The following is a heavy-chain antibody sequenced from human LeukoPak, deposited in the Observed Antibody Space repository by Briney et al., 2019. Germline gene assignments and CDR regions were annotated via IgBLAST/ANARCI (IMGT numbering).Heavy chain of an antibody. Sequence: PSETLSLTCTVSGYSISSGYYWGWIRQPPGKGLEWIGSIYHSGSTYYNPSLKSRVTISVDTSKNQFSLKLSSVTAADTAVYYCARIAVATDYWGQGTLVTVSS. CDR2: IYHSGST. V-gene: IGHV4-38-2*02. CDR1: GYSISSGYY. D-gene: IGHD6-19*01. CDR3: ARIAVATDY. J-gene: IGHJ4*02.